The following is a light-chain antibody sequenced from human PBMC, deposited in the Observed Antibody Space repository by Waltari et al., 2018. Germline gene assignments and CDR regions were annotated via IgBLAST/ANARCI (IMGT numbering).Light chain of an antibody. V-gene: IGLV2-14*03. CDR2: DVS. Sequence: QSALTQPASVSGSPGESITISCTGTSSDVGGYNCVSWYQQHPGKAPKLMIYDVSHRPSVVSNRFSGSKSGNTASLTISGLQAEDEADYDCSSYTSSNTLVFGTGTKVTAL. CDR1: SSDVGGYNC. J-gene: IGLJ1*01. CDR3: SSYTSSNTLV.